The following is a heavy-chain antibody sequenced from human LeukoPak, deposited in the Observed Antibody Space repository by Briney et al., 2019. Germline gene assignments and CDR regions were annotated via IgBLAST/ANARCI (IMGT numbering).Heavy chain of an antibody. CDR2: INHSGST. CDR3: ARSRGYSGYAYDAFDL. J-gene: IGHJ3*01. CDR1: GGSFSGYY. Sequence: SGTLSLTCAVYGGSFSGYYWSWIRQPPGKGLEWIGEINHSGSTNYNPSLKSRVTISVDTSKNQFSLKLSSVTAADTAVYYCARSRGYSGYAYDAFDLWGQGTMVTVSS. D-gene: IGHD5-12*01. V-gene: IGHV4-34*01.